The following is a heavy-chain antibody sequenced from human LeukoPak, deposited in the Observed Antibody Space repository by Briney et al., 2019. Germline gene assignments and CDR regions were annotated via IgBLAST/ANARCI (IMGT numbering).Heavy chain of an antibody. V-gene: IGHV3-7*04. CDR1: GFTFSSYW. Sequence: GGSLRLSCAVSGFTFSSYWMGWVRQAPGKGLAWVANINQDGSSKYYEDSVKGRFTISRDNAENSLYLQMNSLRAEDTAVYYCARVLHKRNYDSTTYYGYWGQGTLVTVSS. D-gene: IGHD3-22*01. CDR3: ARVLHKRNYDSTTYYGY. CDR2: INQDGSSK. J-gene: IGHJ4*02.